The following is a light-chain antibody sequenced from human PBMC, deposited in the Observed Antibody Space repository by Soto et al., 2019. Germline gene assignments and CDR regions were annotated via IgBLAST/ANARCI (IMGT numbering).Light chain of an antibody. CDR1: RSVSSY. CDR2: DAS. V-gene: IGKV3-11*01. Sequence: EIVLTQSPATLSLSPGESATLSCRASRSVSSYLAWYQQKPGQAPRLLIYDASNRATGIPARFSGSGSGTEFTLTISSLQSEDFAVYYCQQYNNWPRTFGQGTKVDI. CDR3: QQYNNWPRT. J-gene: IGKJ1*01.